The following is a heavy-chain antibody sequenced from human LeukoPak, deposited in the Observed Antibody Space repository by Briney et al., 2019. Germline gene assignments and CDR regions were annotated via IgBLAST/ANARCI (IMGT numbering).Heavy chain of an antibody. D-gene: IGHD4-11*01. CDR1: GFTFRNHG. CDR2: ISPRSETK. V-gene: IGHV3-48*01. J-gene: IGHJ4*02. Sequence: GGSLRLSCVASGFTFRNHGMIWVRQAPGKGLEWLSYISPRSETKNYADSVKDRFTISRDDAENSVYLHMNSLRAEDAAVYYCARVEGPTVNTMYYDLWGQGTLVTVSS. CDR3: ARVEGPTVNTMYYDL.